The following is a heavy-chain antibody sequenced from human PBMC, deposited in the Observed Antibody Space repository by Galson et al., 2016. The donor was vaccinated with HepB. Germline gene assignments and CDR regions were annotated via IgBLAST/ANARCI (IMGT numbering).Heavy chain of an antibody. J-gene: IGHJ4*02. CDR1: GFAFSSYY. V-gene: IGHV3-53*01. CDR2: IYNSGTS. CDR3: ARDRNAAGADI. D-gene: IGHD6-13*01. Sequence: SLRLSCAVSGFAFSSYYMNWVRQAPGKGLEWVSVIYNSGTSFYADSVEGRFTVSRENAKNTVYLQMDSLRVDDTAVYYCARDRNAAGADIWGQGTVVSVSS.